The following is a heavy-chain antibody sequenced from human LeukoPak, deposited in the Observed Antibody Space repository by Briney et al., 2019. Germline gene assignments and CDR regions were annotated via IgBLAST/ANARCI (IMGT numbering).Heavy chain of an antibody. D-gene: IGHD1-26*01. Sequence: ASLKISSKPSGVTFINSPISWVPHAPRQGLECMCWIIAYYGDTYYVEASGGGVAVTTGTSTTTTYMELTRLTEADTAVYYCAMLGGGSPSYFGFWGQGTLV. CDR2: IIAYYGDT. V-gene: IGHV1-18*01. J-gene: IGHJ4*02. CDR1: GVTFINSP. CDR3: AMLGGGSPSYFGF.